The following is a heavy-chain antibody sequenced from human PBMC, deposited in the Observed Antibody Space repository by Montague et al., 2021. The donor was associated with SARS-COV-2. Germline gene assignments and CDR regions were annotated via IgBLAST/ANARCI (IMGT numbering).Heavy chain of an antibody. CDR2: IYHSGST. D-gene: IGHD6-19*01. CDR3: AKVAGSHDTIDI. J-gene: IGHJ3*02. Sequence: SETLSLTCTVSGYSTSTGYYWGWIRQPPGKGLEWIGTIYHSGSTYFNPSLKSRVTISVDTSKNQFSLNPSSVTAADTAVYYFAKVAGSHDTIDIWGRGTMVTVSS. V-gene: IGHV4-38-2*02. CDR1: GYSTSTGYY.